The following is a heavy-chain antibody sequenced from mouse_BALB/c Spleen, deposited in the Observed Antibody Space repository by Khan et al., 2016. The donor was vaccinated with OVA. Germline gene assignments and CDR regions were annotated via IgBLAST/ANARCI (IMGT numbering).Heavy chain of an antibody. D-gene: IGHD4-1*01. CDR2: IDPANGNT. CDR3: ARDYWDVFAY. CDR1: GFNITDTY. V-gene: IGHV14-3*02. J-gene: IGHJ3*01. Sequence: VQLKESGAELVKPGASVMLSCTASGFNITDTYMHWVKQRPEQGLEWIGRIDPANGNTKYDPKFQDKATITADTSSKTAYLQLSSLTSEDTAVYYCARDYWDVFAYGGQGTLVTVSA.